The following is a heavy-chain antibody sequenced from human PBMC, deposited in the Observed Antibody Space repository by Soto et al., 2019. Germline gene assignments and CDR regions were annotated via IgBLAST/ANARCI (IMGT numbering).Heavy chain of an antibody. CDR3: TREASAVISLDY. J-gene: IGHJ4*02. V-gene: IGHV1-2*02. CDR1: GYIFSAYS. CDR2: FNPNSGDT. Sequence: QVQLVQSGAEVKKPGASVKVSCKASGYIFSAYSMHWVRQAPGQGLEWVGWFNPNSGDTIYAQKFQGRVPLTRDTSISTAYMELYSLRSDDTAVYYCTREASAVISLDYWGQGTLVTVSS. D-gene: IGHD6-19*01.